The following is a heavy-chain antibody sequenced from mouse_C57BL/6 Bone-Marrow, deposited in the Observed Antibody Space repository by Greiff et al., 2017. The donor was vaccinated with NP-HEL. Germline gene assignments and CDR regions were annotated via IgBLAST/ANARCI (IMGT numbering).Heavy chain of an antibody. CDR3: APYFYGNIYALYYYAVDY. CDR1: GFNIKNTY. CDR2: IDPANGNT. V-gene: IGHV14-3*01. J-gene: IGHJ4*01. Sequence: VQLQQSVAELVRPGASVKLSCTASGFNIKNTYMHWVKQRPEQGLEWIGRIDPANGNTKYAPKFQGKATITADTSSNTAYLQLSRLTSEDTALFYCAPYFYGNIYALYYYAVDYWAQETSLTVSS. D-gene: IGHD1-1*01.